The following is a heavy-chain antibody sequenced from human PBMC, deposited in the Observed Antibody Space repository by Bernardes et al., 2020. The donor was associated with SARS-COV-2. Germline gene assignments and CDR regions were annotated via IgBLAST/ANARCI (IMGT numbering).Heavy chain of an antibody. V-gene: IGHV3-30*02. CDR1: GFTFSSYG. J-gene: IGHJ4*02. CDR2: IRYDGSNK. Sequence: LRLSCSASGFTFSSYGMHWVRQAPGKGLEWVAFIRYDGSNKYYADSVKGRFTISRDNSKNTLYLQMNSLRAEDTAVYYCAKGAYDFWSGYYTVRSNFDYWGQGTLVTVSS. CDR3: AKGAYDFWSGYYTVRSNFDY. D-gene: IGHD3-3*01.